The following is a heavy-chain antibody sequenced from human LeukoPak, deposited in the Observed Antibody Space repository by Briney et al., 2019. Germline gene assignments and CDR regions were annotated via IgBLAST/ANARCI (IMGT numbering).Heavy chain of an antibody. V-gene: IGHV3-7*03. CDR1: GFTFNSYW. CDR2: IKPDGSEK. D-gene: IGHD6-6*01. CDR3: AKGVIAARPPAFDY. Sequence: GGSLRLSCTTSGFTFNSYWMSWVRQAPGKGLEWVANIKPDGSEKNYVDSVKGRFTISRDNPKNSLYLQMNSLRAEDTAVYYCAKGVIAARPPAFDYWGQGTLVTVSS. J-gene: IGHJ4*02.